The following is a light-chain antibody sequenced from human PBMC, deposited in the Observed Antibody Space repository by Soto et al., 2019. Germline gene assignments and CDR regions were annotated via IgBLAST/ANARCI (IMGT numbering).Light chain of an antibody. CDR1: SSNIGSNY. CDR3: AAWDDSLSGHVV. J-gene: IGLJ2*01. Sequence: QLVLTQPPSASGTPGQRVTISCSGSSSNIGSNYVYWYQQLPGTAPKLLIYRNNQRPSGVPDRFSGSKSGTSASLAISGLRSEDEADSYCAAWDDSLSGHVVFGGGTKLTVL. CDR2: RNN. V-gene: IGLV1-47*01.